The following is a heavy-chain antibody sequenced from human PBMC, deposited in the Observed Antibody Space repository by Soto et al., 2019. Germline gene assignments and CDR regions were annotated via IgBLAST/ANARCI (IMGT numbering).Heavy chain of an antibody. J-gene: IGHJ6*02. CDR2: INPNSGGT. Sequence: ASVKVSCKASGYTFTGYYMHWVREAPGQGLEWMGWINPNSGGTNYAQKFQGRVTMTRDTAISTAYMELSRLRSDDTAVYYCARALSIQVTWNYGNYYYYGMDVWGQGTTVTVSS. CDR1: GYTFTGYY. V-gene: IGHV1-2*02. CDR3: ARALSIQVTWNYGNYYYYGMDV. D-gene: IGHD1-7*01.